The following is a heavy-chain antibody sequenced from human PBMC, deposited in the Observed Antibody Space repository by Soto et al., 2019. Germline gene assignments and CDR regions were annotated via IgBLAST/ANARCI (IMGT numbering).Heavy chain of an antibody. V-gene: IGHV4-31*03. CDR3: ARDSDRTFDY. J-gene: IGHJ4*02. CDR2: IYYSGST. CDR1: GGSTNSGGYY. Sequence: PSETLSLTCTVSGGSTNSGGYYWSWIRQHPGKGLEWIGYIYYSGSTYYNPSLKSRVTISVDTSKNQFSLKLSSVTAADTAVYYCARDSDRTFDYWGQGTLVTVSS.